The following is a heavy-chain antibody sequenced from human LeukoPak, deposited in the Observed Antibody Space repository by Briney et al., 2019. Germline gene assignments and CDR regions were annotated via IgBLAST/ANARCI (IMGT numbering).Heavy chain of an antibody. J-gene: IGHJ4*02. Sequence: PSETLSLTCAVYGGSFRGYYWSWIRQPPGKGLEWIGEINHSGSTNYNPSLKSRVTISVDTSKNQFSLKLSSVTAADTAVYYCARENASSIAARGAFDYWGQGTLVTVSS. CDR1: GGSFRGYY. CDR3: ARENASSIAARGAFDY. D-gene: IGHD6-6*01. CDR2: INHSGST. V-gene: IGHV4-34*01.